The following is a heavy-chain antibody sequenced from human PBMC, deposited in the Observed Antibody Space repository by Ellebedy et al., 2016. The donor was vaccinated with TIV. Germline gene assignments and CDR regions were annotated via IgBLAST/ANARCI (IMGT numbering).Heavy chain of an antibody. J-gene: IGHJ4*02. CDR2: IYYNGNA. V-gene: IGHV4-39*07. CDR1: GGSISSRSYY. D-gene: IGHD4-17*01. Sequence: MPSETLSLTCTVSGGSISSRSYYWGWIRQPPGKNLEWIGTIYYNGNAYYNPSLRSRVSISIDTSKNQFSLKLNSVTAADTAVYYCARGGTVTSGTPVPEYWGQGTLVAVST. CDR3: ARGGTVTSGTPVPEY.